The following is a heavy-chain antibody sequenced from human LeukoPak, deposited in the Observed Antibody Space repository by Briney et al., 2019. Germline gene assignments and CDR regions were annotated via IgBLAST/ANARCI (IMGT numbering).Heavy chain of an antibody. Sequence: PGGSLRLSCAASGFTFNNYDMNWVRQAPGKGLEWVSYISSSSSIIYYADSVKGRFTISRDTAKNSLYLQMNSLRAEDTAVYYCAKETSSGNFVTIDCWGQGALVTVSS. CDR1: GFTFNNYD. CDR2: ISSSSSII. D-gene: IGHD1-26*01. CDR3: AKETSSGNFVTIDC. J-gene: IGHJ4*02. V-gene: IGHV3-48*01.